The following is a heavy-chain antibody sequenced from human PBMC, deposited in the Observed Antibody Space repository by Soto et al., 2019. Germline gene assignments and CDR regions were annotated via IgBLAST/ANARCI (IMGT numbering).Heavy chain of an antibody. V-gene: IGHV3-15*07. CDR1: GFTFSNAW. CDR3: TTDHSIYYDFWSGYYTGQGFDP. D-gene: IGHD3-3*01. Sequence: EVQLVESGGGLVKPGGSLRLSCAASGFTFSNAWMNWVRQAPGKGLEWVGRIKSKTDGGTTDYAAPVKGRFTISRDDSKNTLYLQMNSLKTEDTAVYYCTTDHSIYYDFWSGYYTGQGFDPWGQGTLVTVSS. CDR2: IKSKTDGGTT. J-gene: IGHJ5*02.